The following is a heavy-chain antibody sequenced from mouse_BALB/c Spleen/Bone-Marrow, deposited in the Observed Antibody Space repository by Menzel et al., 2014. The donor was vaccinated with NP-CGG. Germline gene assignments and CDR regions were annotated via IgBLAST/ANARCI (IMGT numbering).Heavy chain of an antibody. V-gene: IGHV1-80*01. CDR1: GYAFSSYW. CDR2: IYPGDGDT. J-gene: IGHJ4*01. Sequence: VKLVESGAELVRPGSSVKISCKASGYAFSSYWMNWVKQRPGQGLEWIGQIYPGDGDTNYNGKFKSKATLTADKSSSTAYMQLSSLTSEDSAVYFCARWITTVVAPYVMDYWGQGTSVTVSS. CDR3: ARWITTVVAPYVMDY. D-gene: IGHD1-1*01.